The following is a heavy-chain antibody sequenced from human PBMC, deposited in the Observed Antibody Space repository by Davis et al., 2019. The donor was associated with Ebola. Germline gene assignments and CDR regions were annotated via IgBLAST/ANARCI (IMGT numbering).Heavy chain of an antibody. CDR3: ASGKNDFWKDWFDP. CDR1: GGTFSSYA. V-gene: IGHV1-69*04. J-gene: IGHJ5*02. Sequence: KISCAASGGTFSSYAISWVRQAPGQGLEWMGRIIPILGIANYAQQFQGRVTITADKSTSTVYMELSSLRSEDTAVYYCASGKNDFWKDWFDPWGQGTLVTVSS. CDR2: IIPILGIA. D-gene: IGHD3-3*01.